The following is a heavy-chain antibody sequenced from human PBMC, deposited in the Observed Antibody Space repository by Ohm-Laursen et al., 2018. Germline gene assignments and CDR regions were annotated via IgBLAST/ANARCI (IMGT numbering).Heavy chain of an antibody. D-gene: IGHD3-22*01. J-gene: IGHJ4*02. Sequence: GTLSLTCTVSGGSMNNYFWTWIRQPSGKGLEWIGRISSSGSSNYNPSLKSRVTISVDTSKNQFSLKLISVTAADTAVYYCTRGVYYDSSGSYSHYFDYWGRGTLVTVPS. V-gene: IGHV4-4*07. CDR3: TRGVYYDSSGSYSHYFDY. CDR2: ISSSGSS. CDR1: GGSMNNYF.